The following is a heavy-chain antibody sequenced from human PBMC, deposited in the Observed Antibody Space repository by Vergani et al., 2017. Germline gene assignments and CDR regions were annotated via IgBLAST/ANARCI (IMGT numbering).Heavy chain of an antibody. CDR3: ARGGEWDKDDAFDI. V-gene: IGHV1-3*01. Sequence: QVQLVQSGAEVKKPGASVKVSCKASGYTFTSYAMHWVRQAPGQRLEWMGWINAGNGNTKYSQKFQGRVTITRDTSASTAYMELSSLRSEDTAVYYCARGGEWDKDDAFDIWGQGTMVTVSS. D-gene: IGHD1-26*01. J-gene: IGHJ3*02. CDR2: INAGNGNT. CDR1: GYTFTSYA.